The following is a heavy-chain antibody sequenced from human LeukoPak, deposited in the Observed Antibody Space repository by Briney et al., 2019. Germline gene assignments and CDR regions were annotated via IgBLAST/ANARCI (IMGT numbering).Heavy chain of an antibody. D-gene: IGHD6-13*01. CDR1: DFSFDDYG. CDR2: IKWNGGST. Sequence: RPGGSLRLSCAASDFSFDDYGMSWVRQVPGKGLEWVSGIKWNGGSTAYADSVEGRFTISRDNAKNCLYLQMNSLRVDDTAVYYCARVSLLSASGPIADYWGQGTLVTVSS. V-gene: IGHV3-20*04. J-gene: IGHJ4*02. CDR3: ARVSLLSASGPIADY.